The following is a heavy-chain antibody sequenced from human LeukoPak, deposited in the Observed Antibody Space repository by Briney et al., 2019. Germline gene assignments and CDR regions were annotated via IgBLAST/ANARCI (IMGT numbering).Heavy chain of an antibody. V-gene: IGHV4-59*11. D-gene: IGHD3-3*01. J-gene: IGHJ6*03. Sequence: PSETLSLTCTVSGVSISSHYWSWVRQPPGKGQEWIGNIYDSESTHYKSSLRSRVTISVDTSKNQFSLRLRSVTAADTAVYYCARVLQNYYYLDVWGKGTTVTVSS. CDR3: ARVLQNYYYLDV. CDR1: GVSISSHY. CDR2: IYDSEST.